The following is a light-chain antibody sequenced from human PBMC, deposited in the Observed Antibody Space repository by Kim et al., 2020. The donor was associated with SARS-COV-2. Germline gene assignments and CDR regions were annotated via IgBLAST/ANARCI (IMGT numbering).Light chain of an antibody. V-gene: IGKV1-27*01. CDR2: AAS. CDR3: QKYNTAPWT. CDR1: QDIANS. J-gene: IGKJ1*01. Sequence: SVDNSETMTCRASQDIANSLAWYQQKPGTVPKLLIYAASTVKSGVLSRFSGSGSGTEFTLTIGSLQTEDVATYYCQKYNTAPWTFGPGTKVDI.